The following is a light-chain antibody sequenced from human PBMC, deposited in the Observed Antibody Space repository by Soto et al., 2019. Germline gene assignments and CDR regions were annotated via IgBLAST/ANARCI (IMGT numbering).Light chain of an antibody. Sequence: EIVLTQSPGTLSLSPGERVTLSCRASQSVSNNYLAWYQQKPGQAPRLLIYGASNRATGIPDRFSGSGSGTDFTLTISRLEPEDFAVYYCQQYGSSGTFGQGTKWEIK. J-gene: IGKJ1*01. CDR1: QSVSNNY. CDR2: GAS. CDR3: QQYGSSGT. V-gene: IGKV3-20*01.